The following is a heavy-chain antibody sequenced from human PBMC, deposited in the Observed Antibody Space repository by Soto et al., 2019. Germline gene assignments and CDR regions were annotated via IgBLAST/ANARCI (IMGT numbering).Heavy chain of an antibody. CDR2: IIPIFGTA. Sequence: SVKVSCKASGGTFSSYAISWVRQAPGRGLEWMGGIIPIFGTANYAQKFQGRVTITADESTSTAYMELSSLRSEDTAVYYCARGVVVVVAATYYGMDVWGQGTTVTVSS. CDR1: GGTFSSYA. J-gene: IGHJ6*02. V-gene: IGHV1-69*13. D-gene: IGHD2-15*01. CDR3: ARGVVVVVAATYYGMDV.